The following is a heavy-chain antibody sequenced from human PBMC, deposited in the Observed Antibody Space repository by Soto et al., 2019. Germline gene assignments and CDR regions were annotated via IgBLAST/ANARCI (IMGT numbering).Heavy chain of an antibody. D-gene: IGHD1-20*01. CDR2: INAGNGNT. J-gene: IGHJ4*02. CDR1: GYTFTSYA. Sequence: ASVKVSCKASGYTFTSYAMHWVRQAPGQRLEWMGWINAGNGNTKYSQKFQGRVTITRDTSASTAYMELSSLRSEDTAVYYCARGITHPTPLDYWGQGNLVTVSS. CDR3: ARGITHPTPLDY. V-gene: IGHV1-3*01.